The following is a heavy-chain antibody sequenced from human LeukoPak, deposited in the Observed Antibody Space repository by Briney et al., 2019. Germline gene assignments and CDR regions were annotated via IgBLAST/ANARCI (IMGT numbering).Heavy chain of an antibody. D-gene: IGHD6-19*01. Sequence: ASVKVSCKASGYTFTSYGISWVRQAPAHGLEWMGWISAYNGNTNYAQKLKGRVTMTTDTSTSTAYMELRSLRSDDTAVYYCAREHEQWLTDYWGQGTLVTVSS. J-gene: IGHJ4*02. CDR1: GYTFTSYG. V-gene: IGHV1-18*01. CDR3: AREHEQWLTDY. CDR2: ISAYNGNT.